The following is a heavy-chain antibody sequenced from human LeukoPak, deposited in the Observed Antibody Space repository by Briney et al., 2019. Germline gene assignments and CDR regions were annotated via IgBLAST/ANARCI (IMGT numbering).Heavy chain of an antibody. Sequence: GGSLRLSCAASGVTFNSYEMNWVRQAPGKGLEWVSYISSSGSTIYYADSVKGRFTISRDNAKNSLYLQMNSLRAEDTAVYYCAELGITMIGGVWGKGTTVTISS. J-gene: IGHJ6*04. CDR1: GVTFNSYE. D-gene: IGHD3-10*02. V-gene: IGHV3-48*03. CDR2: ISSSGSTI. CDR3: AELGITMIGGV.